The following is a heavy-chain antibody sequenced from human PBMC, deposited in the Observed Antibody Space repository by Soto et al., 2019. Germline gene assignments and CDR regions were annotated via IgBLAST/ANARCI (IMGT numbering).Heavy chain of an antibody. D-gene: IGHD5-18*01. Sequence: VASVKVSCKASVYTFTGYYMHWVRQAPGQGLEWMGWINPNSGGTNYAQKFQGWVTMTRDTPISTAYMELSRLRSDDTAVYYCARDGAPWIPSEVYYYYCMDVWRKGTTVTVSS. V-gene: IGHV1-2*04. CDR3: ARDGAPWIPSEVYYYYCMDV. CDR2: INPNSGGT. J-gene: IGHJ6*03. CDR1: VYTFTGYY.